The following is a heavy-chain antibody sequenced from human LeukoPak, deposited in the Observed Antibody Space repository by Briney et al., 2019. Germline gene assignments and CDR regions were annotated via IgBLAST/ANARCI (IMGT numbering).Heavy chain of an antibody. CDR3: AKGRGGITPYYMDV. V-gene: IGHV3-30*02. CDR1: GFTFSSYG. CDR2: IRYDGSNK. Sequence: GGSLRLSCAASGFTFSSYGMHWVRQAPGKGLEWVAYIRYDGSNKYYADSVKGRFTISRDNSKNTLYLQMNSLRAEDTAVYYCAKGRGGITPYYMDVWGKGTTVTVSS. J-gene: IGHJ6*03. D-gene: IGHD3-16*01.